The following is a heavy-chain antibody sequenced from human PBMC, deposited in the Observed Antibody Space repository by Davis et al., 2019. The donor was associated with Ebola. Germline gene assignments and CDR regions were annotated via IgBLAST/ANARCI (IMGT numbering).Heavy chain of an antibody. V-gene: IGHV3-33*01. Sequence: GGSLRLSCAASGFTFSSYGMHWVRQAPGKGLEWVAVIWYGGSNKYYADSVKGRFTISRDNSKNTLYLQMNSLRAEDTAVYYCARDRSLGYSYGYDYYYYGMDVWGQGTTVTVSS. J-gene: IGHJ6*02. D-gene: IGHD5-18*01. CDR1: GFTFSSYG. CDR2: IWYGGSNK. CDR3: ARDRSLGYSYGYDYYYYGMDV.